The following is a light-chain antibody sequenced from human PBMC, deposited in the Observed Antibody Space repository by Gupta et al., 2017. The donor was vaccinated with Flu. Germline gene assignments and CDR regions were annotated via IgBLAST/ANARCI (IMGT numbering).Light chain of an antibody. CDR1: STDVGDNKY. Sequence: SVTISCTGSSTDVGDNKYVSWYQQHPGKAPRLRICEVNRRPSGVPDRFSGSKSDNTASLTVSGLRAEDDADDFCSSYTGGNTLLFGGGTKLTVL. J-gene: IGLJ2*01. CDR3: SSYTGGNTLL. CDR2: EVN. V-gene: IGLV2-8*01.